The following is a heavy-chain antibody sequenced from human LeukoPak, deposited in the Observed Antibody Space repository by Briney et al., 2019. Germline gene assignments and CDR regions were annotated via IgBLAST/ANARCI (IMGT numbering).Heavy chain of an antibody. V-gene: IGHV4-39*01. CDR1: GVSISSTSHA. J-gene: IGHJ4*02. CDR2: IYNSGSS. CDR3: GRDTHLES. Sequence: SETLSLTCTDSGVSISSTSHAWGWSRQPPGKGLEWLGNIYNSGSSNYSPSLRSRVSISVDTSKNQFSLRLRSVTAADTAVYYCGRDTHLESWGQGILVTVFS.